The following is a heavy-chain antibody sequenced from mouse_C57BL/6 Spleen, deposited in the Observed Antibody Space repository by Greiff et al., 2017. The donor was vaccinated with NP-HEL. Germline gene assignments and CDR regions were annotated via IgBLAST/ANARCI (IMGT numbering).Heavy chain of an antibody. CDR2: IYPGNSDT. J-gene: IGHJ2*01. CDR1: GYTFTSYW. CDR3: TTYGSSLYYVDY. D-gene: IGHD1-1*01. V-gene: IGHV1-5*01. Sequence: VQLQQSGTVLARPGASVKMSCKTSGYTFTSYWMHWVKQRPGQGLEWIGAIYPGNSDTSYNQKFKGKAKLTAVTSASTAYMELSSLTNEDSAVYYCTTYGSSLYYVDYWGQGTTLTVSS.